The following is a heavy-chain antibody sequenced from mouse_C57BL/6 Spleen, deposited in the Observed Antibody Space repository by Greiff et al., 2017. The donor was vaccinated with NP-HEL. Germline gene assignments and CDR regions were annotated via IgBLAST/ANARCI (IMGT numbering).Heavy chain of an antibody. CDR2: ISSGGSYT. V-gene: IGHV5-6*02. CDR3: ARQGYYYGSSPYYFDY. D-gene: IGHD1-1*01. J-gene: IGHJ2*01. Sequence: DVKLVESGGDLVKPGGSLKLSCAASGFTFSSYGMSWVRQTPDKRLEWVATISSGGSYTYYPDSVKGRFTISRDNAKNTLYLQMSSLKSEDTAMYYCARQGYYYGSSPYYFDYWGQGTTLTVSS. CDR1: GFTFSSYG.